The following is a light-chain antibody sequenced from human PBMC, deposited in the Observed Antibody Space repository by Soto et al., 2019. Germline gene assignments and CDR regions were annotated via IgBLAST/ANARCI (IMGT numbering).Light chain of an antibody. CDR1: SSNIGSNY. J-gene: IGLJ2*01. CDR3: AAWDDSLSGHVV. Sequence: QSVLTQSPSASGTPGQRVTISCSGSSSNIGSNYVYWYQQLPGTAPKLLIYRNNQRPSGVPDRFSGSKSGTSASLAISGLRYEDEADYYCAAWDDSLSGHVVFGGGTKLTVL. V-gene: IGLV1-47*01. CDR2: RNN.